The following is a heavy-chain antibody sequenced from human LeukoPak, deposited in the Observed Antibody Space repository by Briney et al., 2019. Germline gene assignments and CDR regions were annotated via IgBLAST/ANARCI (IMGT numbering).Heavy chain of an antibody. CDR3: ARVKRKYQLLKPLHETPSHYFDY. V-gene: IGHV4-34*01. CDR1: GGSFSGYY. D-gene: IGHD2-2*01. Sequence: SETLSLTCAVYGGSFSGYYWSWIRQPPGKGLEWIGEINHSGSTNYNPSLKSRVTISVDASKNQFSLKLSSVTAADTAMYYCARVKRKYQLLKPLHETPSHYFDYWGQGTLVTVSS. J-gene: IGHJ4*02. CDR2: INHSGST.